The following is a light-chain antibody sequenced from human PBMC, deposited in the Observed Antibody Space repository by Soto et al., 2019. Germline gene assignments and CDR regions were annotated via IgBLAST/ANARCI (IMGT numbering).Light chain of an antibody. Sequence: QSALTQPPSVSGSPGQSVTISCTGTSSDVGNYNRVSWYQQPPGTAPKVIIYEVSNRPSGVPDRFSGSKSGNTAFLTISGLQAEDEADYYCSSYTSSSTYVFGTGTKVTVL. V-gene: IGLV2-18*02. J-gene: IGLJ1*01. CDR3: SSYTSSSTYV. CDR2: EVS. CDR1: SSDVGNYNR.